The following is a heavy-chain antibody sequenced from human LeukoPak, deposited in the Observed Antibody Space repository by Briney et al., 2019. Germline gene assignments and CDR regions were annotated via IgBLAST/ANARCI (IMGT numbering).Heavy chain of an antibody. D-gene: IGHD6-19*01. CDR3: VRDRSGWAGDY. J-gene: IGHJ4*02. V-gene: IGHV3-74*01. CDR2: IKTDGSTP. CDR1: GFTFSGHY. Sequence: PGGSLRLSCAASGFTFSGHYMQWVRQAPGKGLVWVSCIKTDGSTPRYADSVKGRFTISRDNAKNTLYLQMNSLRAADTAVYYCVRDRSGWAGDYWGQGTLVTVSS.